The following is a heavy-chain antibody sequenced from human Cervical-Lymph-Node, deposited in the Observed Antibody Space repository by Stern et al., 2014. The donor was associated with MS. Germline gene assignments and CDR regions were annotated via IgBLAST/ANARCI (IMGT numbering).Heavy chain of an antibody. Sequence: VQLVESGGGLVQPGGSLRLSCAASGFTFSYFSMNWVRQAPGKGLEWVSYISSSTKTIYYADSVEGRFTISRDNAENSLYLQMNSLRDEDTAVYYCARDRTDSSGLSYFDYWGQGTLVTVSS. CDR3: ARDRTDSSGLSYFDY. J-gene: IGHJ4*02. D-gene: IGHD6-19*01. V-gene: IGHV3-48*02. CDR2: ISSSTKTI. CDR1: GFTFSYFS.